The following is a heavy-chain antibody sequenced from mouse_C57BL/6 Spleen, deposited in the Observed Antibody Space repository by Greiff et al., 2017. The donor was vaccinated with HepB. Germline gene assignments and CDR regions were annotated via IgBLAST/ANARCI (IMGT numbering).Heavy chain of an antibody. CDR1: GYTFTNYW. V-gene: IGHV1-63*01. D-gene: IGHD1-1*01. J-gene: IGHJ2*01. CDR2: IYPGGGYT. CDR3: ARGGFITTVVPYYFDY. Sequence: QVQLQQSGAELVRPGTSVKMSCKASGYTFTNYWIGWAKQRPGHGLEWIGDIYPGGGYTNYNEKFKGKATLTADKSSSTAYMQFSSLTSEDSAIYYCARGGFITTVVPYYFDYWGQGTTLTVSS.